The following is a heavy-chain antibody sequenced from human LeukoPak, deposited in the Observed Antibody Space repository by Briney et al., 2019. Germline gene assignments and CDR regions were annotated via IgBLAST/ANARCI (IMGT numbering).Heavy chain of an antibody. CDR1: GYSFTSYW. Sequence: GESLKISCKGSGYSFTSYWIGWLRQMPGKGLEWMGIIYPGDSDTRYSPSFQGQVTISADRSISTAYLQWSSLKASDTAMYYCARRLDCSSTSCYWFDPWGQGTLVTVSS. CDR2: IYPGDSDT. D-gene: IGHD2-2*01. CDR3: ARRLDCSSTSCYWFDP. J-gene: IGHJ5*02. V-gene: IGHV5-51*01.